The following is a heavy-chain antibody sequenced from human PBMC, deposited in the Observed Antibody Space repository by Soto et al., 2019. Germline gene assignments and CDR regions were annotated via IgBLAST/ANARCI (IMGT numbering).Heavy chain of an antibody. Sequence: SVKVSCKASGGTFSSYAISWVRQAPGQGLEWMGGIIPIFGTANYAQKFQGRVTITADESTSTAYMELSSLRSEDTAVYYCARASNLYYDSSGYYYLYYFDYWGQGTLVTVS. CDR3: ARASNLYYDSSGYYYLYYFDY. CDR2: IIPIFGTA. V-gene: IGHV1-69*13. D-gene: IGHD3-22*01. J-gene: IGHJ4*02. CDR1: GGTFSSYA.